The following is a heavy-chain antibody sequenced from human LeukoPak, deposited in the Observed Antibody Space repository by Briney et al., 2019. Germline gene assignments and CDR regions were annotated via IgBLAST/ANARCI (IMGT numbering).Heavy chain of an antibody. Sequence: ASVKVSCKASGGTFSSYAISWVRQAPGQGLEWMGRIIPIFGTANYAQKFQGRVTITTDESTSTAYMELSSLRSEDTAVYYCASHADYDFWSGYYSYNWFDPWGQGTLVTVSS. CDR1: GGTFSSYA. CDR3: ASHADYDFWSGYYSYNWFDP. V-gene: IGHV1-69*05. D-gene: IGHD3-3*01. J-gene: IGHJ5*02. CDR2: IIPIFGTA.